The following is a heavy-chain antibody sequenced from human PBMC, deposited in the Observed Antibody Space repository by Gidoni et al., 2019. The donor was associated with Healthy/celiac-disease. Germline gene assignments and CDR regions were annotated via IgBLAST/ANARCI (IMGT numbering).Heavy chain of an antibody. V-gene: IGHV3-48*04. CDR1: GFTFSSFG. Sequence: EVQLVESGGGLVQPGGSLRLSCAASGFTFSSFGMNWVRQAPGKGLEWVSYISSTSGTIYYADSVKGRFTISRDNAKSSLSLQMNSLRAEDTAVYYCPRVPSTRYYFDYWGQGTLVTVSS. J-gene: IGHJ4*02. CDR2: ISSTSGTI. D-gene: IGHD2-2*01. CDR3: PRVPSTRYYFDY.